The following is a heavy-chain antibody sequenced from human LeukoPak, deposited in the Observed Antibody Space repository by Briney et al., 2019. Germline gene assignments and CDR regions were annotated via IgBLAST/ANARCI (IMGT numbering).Heavy chain of an antibody. CDR3: ARDHHYYDSSGYYYAETPIDY. V-gene: IGHV1-18*01. CDR2: ISAYNGNT. J-gene: IGHJ4*02. Sequence: GASVKVSCKASGYTFTSYGISWVRQAPGQGLEWMGWISAYNGNTNYAQKLQGRVTMTTDTSTSTAYMELRSLRFDDTAVYYCARDHHYYDSSGYYYAETPIDYWGQGTLVTVSS. CDR1: GYTFTSYG. D-gene: IGHD3-22*01.